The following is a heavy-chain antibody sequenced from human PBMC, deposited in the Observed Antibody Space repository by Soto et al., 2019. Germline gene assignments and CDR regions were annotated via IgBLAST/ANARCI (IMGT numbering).Heavy chain of an antibody. CDR3: ARDRVTTSSYYYYGMDV. J-gene: IGHJ6*02. D-gene: IGHD4-17*01. Sequence: QLQLQESGSGLVKPSQTLSLTCAVSGGSISSGGYSWSWIRQPPGKGLEWIGYIYHSGSTYYNPSLKSRVTISVDRSKNQFSLKLSSVTAADTAVYYCARDRVTTSSYYYYGMDVWGQGTTVTVSS. CDR2: IYHSGST. V-gene: IGHV4-30-2*01. CDR1: GGSISSGGYS.